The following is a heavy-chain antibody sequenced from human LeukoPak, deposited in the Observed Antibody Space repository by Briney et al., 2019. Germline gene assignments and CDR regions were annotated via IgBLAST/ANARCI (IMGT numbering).Heavy chain of an antibody. J-gene: IGHJ4*02. V-gene: IGHV3-23*01. CDR1: GFTFRSYA. CDR3: AKGDTYCDFWSGYTNFDY. CDR2: ISGSGGST. Sequence: PGGSLRLSCAASGFTFRSYAMRWVRQAPRKGLEWVSAISGSGGSTHYADSVKGRFTISRDNSKNTLYLQMNSLRAEDTAVYYCAKGDTYCDFWSGYTNFDYWGQGTLVTVSS. D-gene: IGHD3-3*01.